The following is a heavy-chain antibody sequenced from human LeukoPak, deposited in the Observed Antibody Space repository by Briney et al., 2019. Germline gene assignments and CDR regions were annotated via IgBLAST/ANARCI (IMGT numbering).Heavy chain of an antibody. CDR1: GFTFSSYE. Sequence: GGSLRLSCAASGFTFSSYEMSWVRQAPGKGLEWVSYISSSGSTIYYADSVKGRFTISRDNAKNSLYLQMNSLRAEDTAVYYCARQWFGEFPYYYYYMDVWGKGTTVTISS. D-gene: IGHD3-10*01. CDR2: ISSSGSTI. J-gene: IGHJ6*03. CDR3: ARQWFGEFPYYYYYMDV. V-gene: IGHV3-48*03.